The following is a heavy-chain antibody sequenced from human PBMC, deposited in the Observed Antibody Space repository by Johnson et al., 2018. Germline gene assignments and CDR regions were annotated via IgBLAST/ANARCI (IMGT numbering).Heavy chain of an antibody. D-gene: IGHD3-10*01. CDR2: IYYSGST. Sequence: QVQLQESGPGLVKPSETLSLTCTVSGGSISSSSYYWGWIRQPPGKGLEWIGSIYYSGSTYYNPSLKSRVTISVDTSKNQFSLKLGSVTAADTAVYYCARVGVGEPYYYMDVWGKGTTVTVSS. CDR1: GGSISSSSYY. CDR3: ARVGVGEPYYYMDV. V-gene: IGHV4-39*07. J-gene: IGHJ6*03.